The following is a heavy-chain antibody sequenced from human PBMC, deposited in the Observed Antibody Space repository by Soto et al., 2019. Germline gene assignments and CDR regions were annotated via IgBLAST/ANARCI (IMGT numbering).Heavy chain of an antibody. CDR3: AKEGHLGGYNSDLLYYFDY. CDR1: GFTFSSYA. V-gene: IGHV3-23*01. J-gene: IGHJ4*02. Sequence: EVQVLESGGGLVQPGGSLRLSCAASGFTFSSYAMRWVRQAPGKGLEWVSAISGGGGTTYYADSVKGRFTVLRDNSKNTVYLQMNSLRAEDTAVYYCAKEGHLGGYNSDLLYYFDYWGQGTLVTVSS. D-gene: IGHD5-18*01. CDR2: ISGGGGTT.